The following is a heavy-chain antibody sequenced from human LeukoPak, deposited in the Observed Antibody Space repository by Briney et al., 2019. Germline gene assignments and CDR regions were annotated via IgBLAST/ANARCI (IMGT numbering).Heavy chain of an antibody. Sequence: PGGSLRLSCAASGFTVSSNYMSWVRQAPGKGLEWVSVIYSGGSTYYADSVKGRFTISRDNSKNTLYLQMNSLRAEDTAVYYCSGSWSYYYYYMDVWGKGTTVTISS. CDR2: IYSGGST. V-gene: IGHV3-66*01. CDR3: SGSWSYYYYYMDV. CDR1: GFTVSSNY. J-gene: IGHJ6*03. D-gene: IGHD3-10*01.